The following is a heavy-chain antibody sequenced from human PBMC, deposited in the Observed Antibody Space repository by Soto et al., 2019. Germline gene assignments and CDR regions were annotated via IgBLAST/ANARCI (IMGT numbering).Heavy chain of an antibody. CDR2: VKNKANNYNT. V-gene: IGHV3-72*01. CDR3: VRVRLGAPTRYFDY. CDR1: GFTFSDHY. J-gene: IGHJ4*02. Sequence: EVQLVESGGGLVQPGGSLRLSCAASGFTFSDHYMDWIRQAPGKGLEWVGRVKNKANNYNTDYAASVKGRFTISRDDSKSSLFLQMNSLRSDDTAVYHCVRVRLGAPTRYFDYCGQGTLVTVSS.